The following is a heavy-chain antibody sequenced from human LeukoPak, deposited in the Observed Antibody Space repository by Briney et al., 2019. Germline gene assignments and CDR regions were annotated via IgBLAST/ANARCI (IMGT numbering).Heavy chain of an antibody. Sequence: PGGSLRLSCAASGFTFSSYEMNWVRQAPGKGLEWVSSISSSSSYIYYADSVKGRFTISRDNAKNSLYLQMNSLRAEDTAVYYCARDHRIAVAGTELDYWGQGTLVTVSS. CDR3: ARDHRIAVAGTELDY. CDR2: ISSSSSYI. CDR1: GFTFSSYE. D-gene: IGHD6-19*01. V-gene: IGHV3-21*01. J-gene: IGHJ4*02.